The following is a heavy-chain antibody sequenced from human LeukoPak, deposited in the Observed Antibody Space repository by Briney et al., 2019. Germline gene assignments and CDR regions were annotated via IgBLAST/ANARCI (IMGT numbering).Heavy chain of an antibody. V-gene: IGHV4-59*01. J-gene: IGHJ4*02. CDR2: IHYSGST. CDR3: ARHDYGATRDY. CDR1: GASISSYY. D-gene: IGHD4-17*01. Sequence: PSETLSLTCTVSGASISSYYWSWIRQPPGKGLQWIGYIHYSGSTNYNPSLKSRVTISVDTSKNQFSLKLGSVTAADTAVYYCARHDYGATRDYWGQGTLVTVSS.